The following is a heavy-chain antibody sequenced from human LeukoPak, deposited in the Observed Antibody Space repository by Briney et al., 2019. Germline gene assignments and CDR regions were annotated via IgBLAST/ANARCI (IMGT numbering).Heavy chain of an antibody. J-gene: IGHJ6*03. CDR1: GGSISSHY. CDR3: ARDYLNEYSSSTTYYYYYYMDV. D-gene: IGHD6-6*01. CDR2: IYYSGST. Sequence: SETLSLTCTVSGGSISSHYWSWIRQPPGKGLEWIWYIYYSGSTNYNPSLKSRVTISLDTSTNQFSLRLSSVTAADTAVYYCARDYLNEYSSSTTYYYYYYMDVWGKGTTVTVSS. V-gene: IGHV4-59*11.